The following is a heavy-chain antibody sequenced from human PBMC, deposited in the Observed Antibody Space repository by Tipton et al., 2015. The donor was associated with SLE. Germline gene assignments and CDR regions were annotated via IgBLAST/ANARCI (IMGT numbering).Heavy chain of an antibody. Sequence: TLSLTCAVYGVSFTDSYWSWIRQPPGKGVGWIGEIDHSGNTNYNPSLKSRFTISVDRSTRQFSLNLTSVTAADTAVYYCARHRSGSSWLDPWGQGTLVTVAS. J-gene: IGHJ5*02. CDR3: ARHRSGSSWLDP. CDR2: IDHSGNT. CDR1: GVSFTDSY. V-gene: IGHV4-34*01. D-gene: IGHD1-26*01.